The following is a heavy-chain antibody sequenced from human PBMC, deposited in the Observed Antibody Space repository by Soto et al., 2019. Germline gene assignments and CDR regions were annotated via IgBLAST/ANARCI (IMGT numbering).Heavy chain of an antibody. D-gene: IGHD6-13*01. J-gene: IGHJ4*02. CDR2: ISAYNGNT. V-gene: IGHV1-18*01. CDR3: ARGSTMGAAGTMGY. CDR1: GYTFANYG. Sequence: QVPLAQSGAEVKKPGASVKVSCKASGYTFANYGISWVRQAPGQGLEWMGWISAYNGNTNYAQELQGRVTMTTDTSTSTAYMELRSLRSDDTAVYYCARGSTMGAAGTMGYWGQGTLITVSS.